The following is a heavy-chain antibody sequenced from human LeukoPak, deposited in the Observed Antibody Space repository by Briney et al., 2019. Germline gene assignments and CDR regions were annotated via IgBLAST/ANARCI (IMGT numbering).Heavy chain of an antibody. CDR2: ISSSSSYI. V-gene: IGHV3-21*01. CDR1: GFTFSSYS. CDR3: ASKDGEAWFDP. J-gene: IGHJ5*02. Sequence: GGSLRLSCAASGFTFSSYSMNWVRQAPGKGLEWVSSISSSSSYIYYADSVKGRFTISRDNAKNSLYLQMNSLRVEDTAVYYCASKDGEAWFDPWGQGTLVTVSS.